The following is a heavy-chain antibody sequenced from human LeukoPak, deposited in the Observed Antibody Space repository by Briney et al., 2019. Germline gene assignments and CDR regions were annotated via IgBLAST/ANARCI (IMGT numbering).Heavy chain of an antibody. J-gene: IGHJ3*02. D-gene: IGHD3-22*01. V-gene: IGHV3-11*01. CDR2: ISSSGSTI. Sequence: GGSLRLSCAASGFTFSDYYVSWIRQAPGKGLEWVSYISSSGSTIYYADSVKGRFTISRDNAKNSLYLQMNSLRAEDTAVYYCASYDSSGYPDAFDIWGQGTMVTVSS. CDR1: GFTFSDYY. CDR3: ASYDSSGYPDAFDI.